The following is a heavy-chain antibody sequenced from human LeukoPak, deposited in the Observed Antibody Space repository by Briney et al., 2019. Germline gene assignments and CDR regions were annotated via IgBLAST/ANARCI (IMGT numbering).Heavy chain of an antibody. CDR3: ARDITLVRGLGDAFDI. V-gene: IGHV1-18*01. Sequence: AASVKVSCKASGYTFTSYGISWVRQAPGQGLEWMGWISAYNGNTNYAQKLQGRVTMTTDTSTSTVYMELRSLRSDDTAVYYCARDITLVRGLGDAFDIWGQGTMVTVSS. D-gene: IGHD3-10*01. J-gene: IGHJ3*02. CDR1: GYTFTSYG. CDR2: ISAYNGNT.